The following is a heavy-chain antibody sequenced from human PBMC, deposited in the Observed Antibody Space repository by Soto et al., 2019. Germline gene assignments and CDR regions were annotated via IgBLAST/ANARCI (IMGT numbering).Heavy chain of an antibody. CDR1: GYIFVNYG. J-gene: IGHJ6*02. V-gene: IGHV1-18*01. CDR3: AMVDLYVTPTPQDV. CDR2: ISPYTGNT. D-gene: IGHD3-16*01. Sequence: QVQLEQSGXXXXXXGASVKVSCKASGYIFVNYGIAWVRQAPGQGLEWLGWISPYTGNTYYATKVQGRLTLTTDTSTSTAFMDLGSLTSADTAVYYCAMVDLYVTPTPQDVWGQGTTVTVSS.